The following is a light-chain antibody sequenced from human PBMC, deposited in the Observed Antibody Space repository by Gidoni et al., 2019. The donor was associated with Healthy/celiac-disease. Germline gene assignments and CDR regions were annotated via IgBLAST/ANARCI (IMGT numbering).Light chain of an antibody. J-gene: IGKJ4*01. V-gene: IGKV3-15*01. CDR2: CAS. Sequence: EIVMTQSPATLSVSPGERATLSCRPSQSVSSTLAWYQQKPGQAPRLLIYCASTRATGIPARFSGSGSGTEFTLTISSLQSEDFAVYYCQQYNNWPPLTFGGGTKVEIK. CDR3: QQYNNWPPLT. CDR1: QSVSST.